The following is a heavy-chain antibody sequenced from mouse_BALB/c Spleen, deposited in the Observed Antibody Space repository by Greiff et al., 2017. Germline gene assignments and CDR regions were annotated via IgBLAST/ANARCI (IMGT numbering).Heavy chain of an antibody. J-gene: IGHJ2*01. V-gene: IGHV5-6-5*01. D-gene: IGHD1-1*01. CDR3: AREEYYYGSSLDY. CDR1: GFTFSSYA. CDR2: ISSGGST. Sequence: EVKLVESGGGLVKPGGSLKLSCAASGFTFSSYAMSWVRQTPEKRLEWVASISSGGSTYYPDSVKGRFTISRDNARNILYLQMSSLRSEDTAMYYCAREEYYYGSSLDYWGQGTTLTVSS.